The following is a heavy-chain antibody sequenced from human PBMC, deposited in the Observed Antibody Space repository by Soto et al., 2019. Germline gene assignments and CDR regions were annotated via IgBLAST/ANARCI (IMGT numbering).Heavy chain of an antibody. CDR3: ARIRQDIVVVPAVPRYYYYGMDV. D-gene: IGHD2-2*01. CDR2: IYYSGST. V-gene: IGHV4-31*03. J-gene: IGHJ6*02. Sequence: SSETLSLTCTVSGGSISSGGYYWSWIRQHPGKGLEWIGYIYYSGSTYYNPSLKSRVTISVDTSKNQFSLKLSSVTAADTAVYYCARIRQDIVVVPAVPRYYYYGMDVWGQGTTVTVSS. CDR1: GGSISSGGYY.